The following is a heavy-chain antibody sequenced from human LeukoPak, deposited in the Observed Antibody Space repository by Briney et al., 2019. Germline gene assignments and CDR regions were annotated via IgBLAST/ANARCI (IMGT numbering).Heavy chain of an antibody. CDR1: GGSISSYY. V-gene: IGHV4-59*08. Sequence: SETLSLTCTVSGGSISSYYWSWIRQPPGKGLEWIGYIYYSGSTNYNPSLKSRVTISADTSKNQFSLKLSSVTAADTAVYYCARHETGVYFGAFDIWGQGTMVTVSS. D-gene: IGHD3-9*01. J-gene: IGHJ3*02. CDR3: ARHETGVYFGAFDI. CDR2: IYYSGST.